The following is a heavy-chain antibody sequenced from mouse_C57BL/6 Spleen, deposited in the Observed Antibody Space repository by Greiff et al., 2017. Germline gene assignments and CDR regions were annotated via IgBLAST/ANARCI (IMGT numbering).Heavy chain of an antibody. J-gene: IGHJ4*01. Sequence: QVQLQQPGAELVKPGASVKLSCKASGYTFTSYWMHWVKQRPGQGLEWIGMIHPNSGSTNYNEKFKSKATLTVDKSSSTAYMQLSSLTSEDSAVYYCARYSGYVDYAMDYWGQGTSVTVSS. CDR1: GYTFTSYW. D-gene: IGHD1-1*01. CDR3: ARYSGYVDYAMDY. CDR2: IHPNSGST. V-gene: IGHV1-64*01.